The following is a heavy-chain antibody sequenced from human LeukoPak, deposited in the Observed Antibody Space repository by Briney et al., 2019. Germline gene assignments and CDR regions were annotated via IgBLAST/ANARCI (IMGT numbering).Heavy chain of an antibody. J-gene: IGHJ4*02. D-gene: IGHD5-24*01. CDR1: GLTFSSYD. Sequence: PGDSLRLSCAASGLTFSSYDMTWIRQAPGKGLEYVSSINYNGIYIFSADSVKGRFTISRDNAKNSLYLEMNSLRVEDTAFYYCARFGPGRDDSNSFDQWGQGTLVIVSS. V-gene: IGHV3-21*01. CDR2: INYNGIYI. CDR3: ARFGPGRDDSNSFDQ.